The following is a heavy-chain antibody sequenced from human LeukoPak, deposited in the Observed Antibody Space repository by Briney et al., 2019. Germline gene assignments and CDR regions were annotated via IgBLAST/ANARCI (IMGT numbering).Heavy chain of an antibody. CDR3: ARDHLWAFDV. J-gene: IGHJ3*01. Sequence: GGSLRLAWAPSGFSVSRVSMNAVRQAPGKGLEWLSYINFAGDVIWYADSVKGRSTIYEANAKNSLYLQMNSLRADDTAIYYCARDHLWAFDVWGQGTLVTVSS. V-gene: IGHV3-48*01. CDR1: GFSVSRVS. CDR2: INFAGDVI. D-gene: IGHD3-10*01.